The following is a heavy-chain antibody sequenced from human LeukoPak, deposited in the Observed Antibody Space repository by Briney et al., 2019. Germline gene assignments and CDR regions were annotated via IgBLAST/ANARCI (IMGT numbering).Heavy chain of an antibody. CDR2: ISHDGSNK. CDR1: GFTFSSYG. V-gene: IGHV3-30*18. D-gene: IGHD2-15*01. Sequence: GGSLRLSCAASGFTFSSYGMHWVRQVPGKGLEWVAVISHDGSNKYYADSVKGRFTISRDNSKNTLYLQMNSLRAEGTAVYYCAKVSGPGYCSGGSCHDAFDIWGQGTMVTVSS. J-gene: IGHJ3*02. CDR3: AKVSGPGYCSGGSCHDAFDI.